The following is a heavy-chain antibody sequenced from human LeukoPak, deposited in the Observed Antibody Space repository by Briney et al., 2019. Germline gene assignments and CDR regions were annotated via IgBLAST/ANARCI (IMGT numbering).Heavy chain of an antibody. D-gene: IGHD2-2*01. J-gene: IGHJ2*01. V-gene: IGHV4-59*01. CDR1: DGSISSYY. Sequence: SETLSLTCTVSDGSISSYYWGWIRQPPGKGLEWIGYIYYSGSTNYNPSLKSRVTISVDTSKNQFSLKLSSVTAADTAVYYCARGYCTSSSCYLWYFDLWGRGTLVTVSS. CDR2: IYYSGST. CDR3: ARGYCTSSSCYLWYFDL.